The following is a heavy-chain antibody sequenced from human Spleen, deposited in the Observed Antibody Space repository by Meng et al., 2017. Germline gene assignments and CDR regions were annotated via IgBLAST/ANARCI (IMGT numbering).Heavy chain of an antibody. CDR1: GGSISSGTYY. V-gene: IGHV4-31*03. CDR3: ARYVFDSSSLYSNWFDP. D-gene: IGHD3-22*01. CDR2: IHYSGST. J-gene: IGHJ5*02. Sequence: QVQPQESGPGLVKPSQTLSLTCPVSGGSISSGTYYWGWIRQLPGKGLEWIAYIHYSGSTYYSPSLKSRVTISVDTSKNQLSLKLSSMTAADTAVYYCARYVFDSSSLYSNWFDPWGQGTLVTVSS.